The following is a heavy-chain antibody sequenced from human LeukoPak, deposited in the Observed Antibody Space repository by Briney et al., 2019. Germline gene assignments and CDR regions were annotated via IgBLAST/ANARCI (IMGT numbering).Heavy chain of an antibody. CDR3: ARLQYSSSSVWTNGALGP. D-gene: IGHD6-6*01. J-gene: IGHJ5*02. V-gene: IGHV1-69*13. Sequence: SVTLSCKASGGTFSSYAISWVRQAPGQGLEWMGGIIPIFGTANYAQKFQGRVTITADESTSTAYMELSSLRSEDTAVYYCARLQYSSSSVWTNGALGPWGQGTLVTVSS. CDR2: IIPIFGTA. CDR1: GGTFSSYA.